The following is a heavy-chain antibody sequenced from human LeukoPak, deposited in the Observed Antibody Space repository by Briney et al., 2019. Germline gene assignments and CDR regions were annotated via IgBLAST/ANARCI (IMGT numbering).Heavy chain of an antibody. V-gene: IGHV3-48*03. CDR2: ISSSGSTI. D-gene: IGHD3-22*01. CDR1: GFTFSSYE. CDR3: ARADSSGYYLDY. J-gene: IGHJ4*02. Sequence: PGGSLRLSCAASGFTFSSYEMNWVRQAPGKGLEWVPYISSSGSTIYYADSVKGRFTISRDNAKNSLYLQMNSLRAEDTAVYYCARADSSGYYLDYWGQGTLVTVSS.